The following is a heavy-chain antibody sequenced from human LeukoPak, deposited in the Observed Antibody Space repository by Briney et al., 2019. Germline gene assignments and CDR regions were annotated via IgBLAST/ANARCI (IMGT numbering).Heavy chain of an antibody. J-gene: IGHJ6*02. Sequence: GASVKVSCKASGYTFTSYGISWVRQAPGQGLEWMGWISAYNGNTNYAQKLQGRVTMTTDTSTSTAYMELRSLRSDDTAVYYCAVNWNYALSHYYGMDVWGQGTTVTVSS. CDR1: GYTFTSYG. CDR3: AVNWNYALSHYYGMDV. CDR2: ISAYNGNT. V-gene: IGHV1-18*01. D-gene: IGHD1-7*01.